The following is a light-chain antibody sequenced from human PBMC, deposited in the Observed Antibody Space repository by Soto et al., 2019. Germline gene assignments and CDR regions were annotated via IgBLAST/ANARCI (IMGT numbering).Light chain of an antibody. CDR1: QSVSDY. V-gene: IGKV3-20*01. CDR2: DAS. Sequence: EVVLTQSPASLSLSPGDRATLSCRADQSVSDYLAWYQQKPGQPPRLLFFDASSRATGVPHRFSAGGSGTDFTLTISRLEPEDFAVYYCQQCGSSPWTFGQGTKVDIK. J-gene: IGKJ1*01. CDR3: QQCGSSPWT.